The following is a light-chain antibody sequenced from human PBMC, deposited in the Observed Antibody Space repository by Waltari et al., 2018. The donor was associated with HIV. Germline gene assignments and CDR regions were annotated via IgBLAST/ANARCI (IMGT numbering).Light chain of an antibody. V-gene: IGLV2-14*01. CDR1: SSDVGAYNY. J-gene: IGLJ1*01. CDR3: SSYTSSNTYV. CDR2: EVS. Sequence: QSALTQPAPASGSPGQSITISCTGTSSDVGAYNYVSWYQQHPGKAPKLMISEVSDRPSGVSNRFSGSKSGNTASLTISGLQAEDEADYYCSSYTSSNTYVFGTGTKVTVL.